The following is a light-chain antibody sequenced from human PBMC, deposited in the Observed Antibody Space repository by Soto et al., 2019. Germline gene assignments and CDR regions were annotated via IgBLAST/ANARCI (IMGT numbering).Light chain of an antibody. CDR1: QSLVYSDGRTY. Sequence: DVVVTQSPLSLSVTLGQPASISCRCSQSLVYSDGRTYLTWFHQRPGQSPRRLIYKVSNLDSGVPDRFSGSGSGTDFSLKISRVEAEDVGLYYCMQGTHVPFIFVQGTRMEIK. CDR3: MQGTHVPFI. V-gene: IGKV2D-30*01. J-gene: IGKJ5*01. CDR2: KVS.